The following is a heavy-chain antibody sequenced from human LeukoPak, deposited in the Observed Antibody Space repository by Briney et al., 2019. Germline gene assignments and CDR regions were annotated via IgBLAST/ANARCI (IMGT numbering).Heavy chain of an antibody. CDR1: EGTFSSYA. V-gene: IGHV1-69*04. J-gene: IGHJ4*02. Sequence: GASVKVSCKASEGTFSSYAISWVRQAPGQGLEWMGRIIPILGIINYAQKFQGRVTITADKSTSTAYMELNSLRSEDTAVYYCAIGYCSSSSCYGPSFDYWGQGTLVTVSS. D-gene: IGHD2-2*03. CDR3: AIGYCSSSSCYGPSFDY. CDR2: IIPILGII.